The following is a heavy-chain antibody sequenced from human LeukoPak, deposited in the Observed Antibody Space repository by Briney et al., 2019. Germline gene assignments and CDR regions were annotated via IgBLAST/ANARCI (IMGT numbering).Heavy chain of an antibody. Sequence: GGSLRLSCAASGFSFSYYGMNWVRQAPGKGLEWVSSITSSSSYKKYADSVKGRFTISRDNARNSLYLQMNSLRAEGTAVYYCAKDQLGIGGGDFDYWGQGTLVTVSS. CDR3: AKDQLGIGGGDFDY. CDR1: GFSFSYYG. D-gene: IGHD7-27*01. CDR2: ITSSSSYK. J-gene: IGHJ4*02. V-gene: IGHV3-21*01.